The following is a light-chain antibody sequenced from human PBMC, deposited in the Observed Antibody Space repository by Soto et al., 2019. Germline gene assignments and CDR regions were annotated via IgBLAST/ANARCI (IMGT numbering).Light chain of an antibody. CDR1: SSDVGDYNY. CDR2: DVS. V-gene: IGLV2-11*01. Sequence: QSALTQPRSVSGSPGQSVTISCTGTSSDVGDYNYVSWYQQHPGKAPKLMIYDVSKRPSGVPDRFSGSKSGNTASLTISGLQGEDEADYYCCSYGGSYSLYVFGTGTKVTVL. J-gene: IGLJ1*01. CDR3: CSYGGSYSLYV.